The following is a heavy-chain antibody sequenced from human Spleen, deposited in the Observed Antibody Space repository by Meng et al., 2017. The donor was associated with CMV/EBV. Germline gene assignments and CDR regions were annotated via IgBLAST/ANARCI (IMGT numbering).Heavy chain of an antibody. CDR2: LYSGGST. J-gene: IGHJ6*02. V-gene: IGHV3-66*02. D-gene: IGHD2-2*01. Sequence: GALRLSCVASGITVYNYINWVRQAPGKGLEWVSILYSGGSTYYADSVKGRFTVSRDSSKNTLYLQMNSLRVEDTAVYYCARERCSSTSCSGLDVWGQGTTVTVSS. CDR1: GITVYNY. CDR3: ARERCSSTSCSGLDV.